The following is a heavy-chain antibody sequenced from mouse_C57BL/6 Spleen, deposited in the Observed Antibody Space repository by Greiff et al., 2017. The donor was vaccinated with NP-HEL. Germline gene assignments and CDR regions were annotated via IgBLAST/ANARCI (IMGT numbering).Heavy chain of an antibody. J-gene: IGHJ2*01. Sequence: QVQLQQPGAELVMPGASVKLSCKASGYTFTSYWMHWVKQRPGQGLEWIGEIDPSDSYTNYNQKFKGKFTLTVDKSSSTAYMQLSSLTYEDSAVYYCARSDGYYLYFDYWGQGTTLTVSS. CDR3: ARSDGYYLYFDY. V-gene: IGHV1-69*01. CDR1: GYTFTSYW. D-gene: IGHD2-3*01. CDR2: IDPSDSYT.